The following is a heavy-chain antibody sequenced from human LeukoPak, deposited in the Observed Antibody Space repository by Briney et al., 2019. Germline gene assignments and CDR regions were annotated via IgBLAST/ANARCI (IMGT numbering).Heavy chain of an antibody. CDR1: GFTFSSYA. D-gene: IGHD3-3*01. Sequence: GGSLRLSCAASGFTFSSYAMSWVRQAPGKGLEWVSAISGSGGSTYYADSVKGRFTISRDNSKNTLYLQMNSLRAEDTAVYYCAKGPDITISGVVIIPLDGMDVWGQGTTVTVSS. V-gene: IGHV3-23*01. CDR2: ISGSGGST. J-gene: IGHJ6*02. CDR3: AKGPDITISGVVIIPLDGMDV.